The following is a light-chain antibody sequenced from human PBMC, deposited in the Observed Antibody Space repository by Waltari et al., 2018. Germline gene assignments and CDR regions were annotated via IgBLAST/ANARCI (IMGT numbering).Light chain of an antibody. CDR1: SVLDTSKNKNF. V-gene: IGKV4-1*01. J-gene: IGKJ2*01. CDR2: WAS. CDR3: QQYYAAPYT. Sequence: SVLDTSKNKNFLAWYQLKPGQSPKLLIYWASTRESGVPDRFSASVSGTDFTLTISSLQAEDVAIYSCQQYYAAPYTFSQGTKVEIK.